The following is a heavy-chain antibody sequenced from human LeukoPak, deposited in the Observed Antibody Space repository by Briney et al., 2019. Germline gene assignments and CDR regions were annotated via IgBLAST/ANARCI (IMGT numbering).Heavy chain of an antibody. CDR2: IKGDGIST. Sequence: GGSLRLSCAASGVDFSGNWMHWARHAPGQGLVWVSRIKGDGISTNYADSVKCRFTIFRDIAKNPLSLQMHRRRAEQTGVYYRAKDHYSSTDSSGRGTLVTVSS. CDR1: GVDFSGNW. J-gene: IGHJ5*01. V-gene: IGHV3-74*01. D-gene: IGHD2-21*01. CDR3: AKDHYSSTDS.